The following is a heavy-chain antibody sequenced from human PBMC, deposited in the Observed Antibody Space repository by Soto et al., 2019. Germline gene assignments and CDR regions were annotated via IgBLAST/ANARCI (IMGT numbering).Heavy chain of an antibody. CDR2: IWYDGSNK. J-gene: IGHJ4*02. V-gene: IGHV3-33*01. CDR1: GFTFSSYG. Sequence: QVQLVESGGGVVQPGRSLRLSCVASGFTFSSYGMHWVRQAPGKGLEWVAVIWYDGSNKYYADSVKGRFTISRDNSKNTLYLQMNSLRAEDTAVYYCAREPVTTVTTLDYWGQGTLVTVSS. D-gene: IGHD4-17*01. CDR3: AREPVTTVTTLDY.